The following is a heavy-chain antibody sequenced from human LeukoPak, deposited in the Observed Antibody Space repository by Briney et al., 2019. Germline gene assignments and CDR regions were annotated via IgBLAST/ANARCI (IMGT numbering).Heavy chain of an antibody. CDR2: ISSISTII. D-gene: IGHD1-26*01. J-gene: IGHJ4*02. CDR3: ARDLHSGAYTFDY. V-gene: IGHV3-48*02. Sequence: GGSLRLSCAASGFTFNSFSMNWVRQAPGKGLEWVAYISSISTIIYYAGSVKVRFTISRDNAKKSLYLQMNSLRDEDTAVYYCARDLHSGAYTFDYWGQGTLVTVSS. CDR1: GFTFNSFS.